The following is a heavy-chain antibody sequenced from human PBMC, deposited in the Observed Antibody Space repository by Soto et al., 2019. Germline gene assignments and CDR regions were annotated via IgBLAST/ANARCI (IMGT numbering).Heavy chain of an antibody. CDR1: GGSISSYY. Sequence: QVQLQESGPGLVKPSETLSLTCTVSGGSISSYYWSWIRQPPGKGLEWIGYIYYSGSTIYNPSLKSRVTISVDTSKNQFSLKLSSVTAADTAVYYCARGLDCSSTSCYQAYYYYMDVWGKGTTVTVSS. V-gene: IGHV4-59*01. J-gene: IGHJ6*03. CDR2: IYYSGST. CDR3: ARGLDCSSTSCYQAYYYYMDV. D-gene: IGHD2-2*01.